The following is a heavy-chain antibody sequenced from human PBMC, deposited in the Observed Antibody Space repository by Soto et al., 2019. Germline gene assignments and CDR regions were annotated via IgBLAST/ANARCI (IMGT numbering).Heavy chain of an antibody. J-gene: IGHJ6*02. Sequence: GESLKISCKGSGYSFSINWIGWVRQMPGKGLEWMGIVHPGNSGTKYSPSFQGQVTISADKSISTAYLQWSSLKASDTAMYYCARHRAVAGMPDYYYDMDVWGQGTTVTVSS. D-gene: IGHD6-19*01. CDR1: GYSFSINW. CDR2: VHPGNSGT. CDR3: ARHRAVAGMPDYYYDMDV. V-gene: IGHV5-51*01.